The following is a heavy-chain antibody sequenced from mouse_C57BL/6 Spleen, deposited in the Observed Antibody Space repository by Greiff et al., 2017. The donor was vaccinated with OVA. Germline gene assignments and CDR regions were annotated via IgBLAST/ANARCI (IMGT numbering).Heavy chain of an antibody. Sequence: QVTLKVSGPGILQPSQTLSLSCSFSGFSLSTFGMGVGWIRQPSGKGLEWLAHIWWDDDKYYNPALKSQLTITKVTTKNQVFLKIAHVDTADTATYYCARIAEGGTLYFDYWGQGTTLTVSS. V-gene: IGHV8-8*01. CDR1: GFSLSTFGMG. J-gene: IGHJ2*01. CDR3: ARIAEGGTLYFDY. CDR2: IWWDDDK. D-gene: IGHD4-1*01.